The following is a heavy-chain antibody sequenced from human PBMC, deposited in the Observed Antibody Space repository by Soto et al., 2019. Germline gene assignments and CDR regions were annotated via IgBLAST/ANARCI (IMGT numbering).Heavy chain of an antibody. CDR1: GFTFSSYA. J-gene: IGHJ4*02. CDR3: AKLREVATIHGQYDY. D-gene: IGHD5-12*01. V-gene: IGHV3-23*01. CDR2: ISGSGGST. Sequence: GGSLRLSCAASGFTFSSYAMSWVRQAPGKGLEWVSAISGSGGSTYYADSVKGRFTISRDNSKNTLYLQMNSLRAEDTAVYYCAKLREVATIHGQYDYWGQGTLVTVSS.